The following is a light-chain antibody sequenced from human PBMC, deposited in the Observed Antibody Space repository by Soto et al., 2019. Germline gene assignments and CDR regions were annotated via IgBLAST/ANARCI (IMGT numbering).Light chain of an antibody. J-gene: IGKJ1*01. CDR2: DAS. V-gene: IGKV3-11*01. Sequence: EIVLTQSPATLSLSPGERATLSCRASQSVSSYLAWYQQKPGQAPRLLIYDASNRAPGIPARFSGSGSWTDFLLTIRSLEPEDFAVYYCQQRSNWPVAFGQGTKVEIK. CDR3: QQRSNWPVA. CDR1: QSVSSY.